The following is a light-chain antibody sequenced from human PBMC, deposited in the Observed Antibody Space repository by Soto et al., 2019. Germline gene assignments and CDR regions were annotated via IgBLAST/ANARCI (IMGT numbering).Light chain of an antibody. V-gene: IGKV3-20*01. CDR3: QQYGSSGT. J-gene: IGKJ1*01. Sequence: EIVLTQSPGTLSLSPGERATLSCRASQSVSNNYLAWYQQKPGQAPRLLIYGASNRANGIPDRFSGSGSGTDVTLTISRLEPEDFAVYYCQQYGSSGTFGQGTNVDIK. CDR2: GAS. CDR1: QSVSNNY.